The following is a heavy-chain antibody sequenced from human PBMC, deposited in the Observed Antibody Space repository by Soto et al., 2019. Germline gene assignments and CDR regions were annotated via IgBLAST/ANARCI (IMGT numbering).Heavy chain of an antibody. CDR2: IYSGDTT. J-gene: IGHJ6*02. V-gene: IGHV3-53*01. Sequence: GGSLRLSCAASGFTFSNYAMDWVRQAPGKGLEWVSVIYSGDTTYYADSVKGRFTISRDHSKNTLYLQMNSLRAEDTAVYYCARDLRTLYGMDVWGQGTTVTVSS. CDR1: GFTFSNYA. CDR3: ARDLRTLYGMDV.